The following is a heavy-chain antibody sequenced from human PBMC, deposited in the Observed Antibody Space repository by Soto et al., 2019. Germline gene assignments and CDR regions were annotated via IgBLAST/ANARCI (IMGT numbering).Heavy chain of an antibody. V-gene: IGHV1-69*12. Sequence: QVQLVQSGAEVKKPGSSVKVSCKASGGTFSSYAISWVRQAPGQGLEWMGGIIPIFGTANYAQKFQGRVTITADESPSTDYMELSSLRSEDTAVYYCARDRLMITFGGVGDGRWFAFDIWGQGTMVTVSS. D-gene: IGHD3-16*01. CDR3: ARDRLMITFGGVGDGRWFAFDI. CDR2: IIPIFGTA. CDR1: GGTFSSYA. J-gene: IGHJ3*02.